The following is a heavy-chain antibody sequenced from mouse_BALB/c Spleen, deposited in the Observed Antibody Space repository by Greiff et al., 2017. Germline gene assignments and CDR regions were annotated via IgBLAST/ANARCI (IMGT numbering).Heavy chain of an antibody. CDR1: GFAFSSYD. CDR2: ISSGGGST. D-gene: IGHD2-12*01. CDR3: ARQNDRGFAY. Sequence: EVKLLESGGGLVQPGGSLKLSCAASGFAFSSYDMSWVRQTPEKRLEWVAYISSGGGSTYYPDTVKGRFTISRDNAKNTLYLQMSSLKSEDTAMYYCARQNDRGFAYWGQGTLVTVSA. J-gene: IGHJ3*01. V-gene: IGHV5-12-1*01.